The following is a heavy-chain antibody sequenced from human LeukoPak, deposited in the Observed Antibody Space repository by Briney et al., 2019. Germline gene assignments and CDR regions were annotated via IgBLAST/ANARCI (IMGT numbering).Heavy chain of an antibody. CDR2: IIPIFGTA. Sequence: SVKVSCKASGGTFSSYAISWVRQAPGQGLEWMGGIIPIFGTANYARKFQGRVTITADESTSTAYMELSSLRSEDTAVYYCARDSLAAAEGDNWFDPWGQGTLVTVSS. V-gene: IGHV1-69*13. D-gene: IGHD6-13*01. CDR3: ARDSLAAAEGDNWFDP. CDR1: GGTFSSYA. J-gene: IGHJ5*02.